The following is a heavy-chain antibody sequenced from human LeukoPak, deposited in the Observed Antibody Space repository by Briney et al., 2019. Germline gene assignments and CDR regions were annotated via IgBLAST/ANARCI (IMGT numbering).Heavy chain of an antibody. J-gene: IGHJ4*02. V-gene: IGHV4-38-2*02. D-gene: IGHD2-15*01. CDR1: GYSISSGYY. CDR2: IYHSGST. Sequence: SETLSLTCTVSGYSISSGYYWGWIRQPPGKGLEWIGSIYHSGSTYYNPSLKSRVTISVDTSNNQFSLKLSSVTAADTAIYYCASEYCSGNSCEGGHFDYWGQGTLVTVSS. CDR3: ASEYCSGNSCEGGHFDY.